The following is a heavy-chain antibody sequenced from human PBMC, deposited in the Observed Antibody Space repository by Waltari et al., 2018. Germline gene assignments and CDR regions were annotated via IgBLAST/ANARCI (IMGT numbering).Heavy chain of an antibody. CDR2: IYETGTT. D-gene: IGHD3-22*01. V-gene: IGHV4-31*03. J-gene: IGHJ4*02. CDR1: VASLRRGFHF. CDR3: ARGLNFDDTSGYYGCDYYDF. Sequence: QMKLQESGPGLVKPSQTLSFTCTVSVASLRRGFHFWHLLRRHHVRGLEWIGYIYETGTTYYNPSLRSRVTISVDTSKNEVSLNLSSVSDADTAVYYCARGLNFDDTSGYYGCDYYDFWGQGIQVTVSS.